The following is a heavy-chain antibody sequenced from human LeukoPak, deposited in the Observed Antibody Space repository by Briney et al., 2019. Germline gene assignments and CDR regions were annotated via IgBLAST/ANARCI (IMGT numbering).Heavy chain of an antibody. CDR1: GGSISSGDYY. CDR3: ARAIASSGSRLFDY. V-gene: IGHV4-30-4*01. Sequence: SETLSLTCTVSGGSISSGDYYWSWIRQPPGKGLEWIGYIYYSGSTYYTPSLKSRVTISLDTSKNQFSLRLSSVTAADTAVYYCARAIASSGSRLFDYWGQGTLVTVSS. CDR2: IYYSGST. J-gene: IGHJ4*02. D-gene: IGHD3-10*01.